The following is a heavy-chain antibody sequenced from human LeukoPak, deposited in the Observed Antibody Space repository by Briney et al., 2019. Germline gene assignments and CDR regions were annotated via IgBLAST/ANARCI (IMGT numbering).Heavy chain of an antibody. D-gene: IGHD4-17*01. CDR3: ARAGYGDYVDAFDI. V-gene: IGHV3-33*01. CDR2: IWYDGSNK. Sequence: PGGSLRLSCAASGFTFSSYGMHWVRQAPGKGLEWVAVIWYDGSNKYYADSVKGRFTISRDNSKNTLYLQMNSLRAEDTAVYYCARAGYGDYVDAFDIWGQGTMVTVSS. J-gene: IGHJ3*02. CDR1: GFTFSSYG.